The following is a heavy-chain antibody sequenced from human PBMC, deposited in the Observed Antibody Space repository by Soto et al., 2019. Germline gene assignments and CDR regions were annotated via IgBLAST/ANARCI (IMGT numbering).Heavy chain of an antibody. J-gene: IGHJ4*02. V-gene: IGHV4-30-2*01. D-gene: IGHD3-22*01. Sequence: SETLSLTCGVSGVSISSGTDSWNWIRQPPGKGLEWIGYIYHSGSTYYNPSLKSRVYISLDRSKNQFSLRLTSVTAADTAVYYCARGHYESSGYFAVFFDYWGQGTLVTVSS. CDR1: GVSISSGTDS. CDR2: IYHSGST. CDR3: ARGHYESSGYFAVFFDY.